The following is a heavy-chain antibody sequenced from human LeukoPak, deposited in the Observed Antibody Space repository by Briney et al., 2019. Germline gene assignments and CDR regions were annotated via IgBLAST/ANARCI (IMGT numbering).Heavy chain of an antibody. Sequence: PGGSLRLSCAASGFTFSSYSMNWVRQAPGKGLEWVSSISSSSSYIYYADSVKGRFTISRDNAKNSLYLQMNSLRAEDTAVYYCARDVSPSLHVDIDYWGQGTLVTVSS. J-gene: IGHJ4*02. D-gene: IGHD5-12*01. CDR3: ARDVSPSLHVDIDY. CDR2: ISSSSSYI. V-gene: IGHV3-21*01. CDR1: GFTFSSYS.